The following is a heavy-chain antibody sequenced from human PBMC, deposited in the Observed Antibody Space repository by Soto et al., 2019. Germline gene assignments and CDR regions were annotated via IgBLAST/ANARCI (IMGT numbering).Heavy chain of an antibody. CDR3: ARGFRGRGCSSTSCYYYYYYYYMDV. V-gene: IGHV4-34*01. CDR1: GGSFSGYY. CDR2: INHSGST. D-gene: IGHD2-2*01. J-gene: IGHJ6*03. Sequence: QVQLQQWGAGLLKPSETLSLTCAVYGGSFSGYYWSWIRQPPGKGLGWIGEINHSGSTNYNPSLKSRVTISVDTSKNQFSLKLSSVTAADTAVYYCARGFRGRGCSSTSCYYYYYYYYMDVWGKGTTVTVSS.